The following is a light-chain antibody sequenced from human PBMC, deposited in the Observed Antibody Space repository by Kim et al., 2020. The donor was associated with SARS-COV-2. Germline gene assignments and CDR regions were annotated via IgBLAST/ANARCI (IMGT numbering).Light chain of an antibody. CDR3: ATWDDNSWV. CDR2: RNS. Sequence: ELTQPPSASGTPGQRVTISCSGSSSNIGSNYVYWYQQLPGTAPKLLIYRNSQRPSGVPDRFSASKSGTSASLAISGLRSEDEADYYCATWDDNSWVFGGGTQLTVL. V-gene: IGLV1-47*01. J-gene: IGLJ3*02. CDR1: SSNIGSNY.